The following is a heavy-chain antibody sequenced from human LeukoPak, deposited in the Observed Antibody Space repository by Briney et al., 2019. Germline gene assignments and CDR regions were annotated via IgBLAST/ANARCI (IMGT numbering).Heavy chain of an antibody. J-gene: IGHJ5*02. CDR3: ARDRVPLEDTRTNSFDP. V-gene: IGHV3-21*01. CDR2: VDTTSNYI. CDR1: GFTFSSYT. Sequence: GGSLRLSCAASGFTFSSYTMNWVRQAPGKGLEWVSSVDTTSNYIYYTDSVKGRFTISRDSAKNTLYLQMNSLRAEDTAVYFCARDRVPLEDTRTNSFDPWGQGTLVTVSS. D-gene: IGHD1/OR15-1a*01.